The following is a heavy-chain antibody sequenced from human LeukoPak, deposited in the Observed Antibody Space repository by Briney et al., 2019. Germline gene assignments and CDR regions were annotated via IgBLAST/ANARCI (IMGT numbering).Heavy chain of an antibody. CDR3: AREYNWNVLPLDY. Sequence: GGSLRLSCAASGFTFSSYWMSWVRQAPGKGLEWVANIKQDGSEKYYVDSVKGRFTISSDNAKNPLYLQMNSLRAEDTAVYYCAREYNWNVLPLDYWGRGTLVTVSS. CDR2: IKQDGSEK. J-gene: IGHJ4*02. V-gene: IGHV3-7*01. D-gene: IGHD1-1*01. CDR1: GFTFSSYW.